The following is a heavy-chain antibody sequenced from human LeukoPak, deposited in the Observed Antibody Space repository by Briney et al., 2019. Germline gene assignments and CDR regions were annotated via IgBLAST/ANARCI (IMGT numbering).Heavy chain of an antibody. CDR3: TRSTAWSRWDY. CDR1: GFIANTNH. CDR2: INNGVDT. Sequence: GRSLRLSCAASGFIANTNHMSWVRQAPGKGLEWVSIINNGVDTYYADTVKGRFTISRDNSKDTPSLQMNSLRAEDTAVYYCTRSTAWSRWDYWGPGTLVTVSS. V-gene: IGHV3-66*01. J-gene: IGHJ4*02. D-gene: IGHD1-1*01.